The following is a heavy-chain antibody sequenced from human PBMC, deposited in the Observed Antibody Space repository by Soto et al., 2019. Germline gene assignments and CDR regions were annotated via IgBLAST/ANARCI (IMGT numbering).Heavy chain of an antibody. Sequence: SVKVSCKASGCTFSSYAISWVRQAPGQGLEWMGGIIPIFGTANYAQKFQGRVTITADESTSTAYMELSSLRSEGTAVYYCATRGDMERYFDYWGQGTLVIVSS. V-gene: IGHV1-69*13. D-gene: IGHD1-1*01. CDR1: GCTFSSYA. CDR3: ATRGDMERYFDY. CDR2: IIPIFGTA. J-gene: IGHJ4*02.